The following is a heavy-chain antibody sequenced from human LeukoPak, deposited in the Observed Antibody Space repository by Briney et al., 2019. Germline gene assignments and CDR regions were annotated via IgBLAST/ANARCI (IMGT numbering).Heavy chain of an antibody. CDR1: GFTFSSYA. D-gene: IGHD3-22*01. CDR3: GPQRRTYYDSSGPYYFDY. V-gene: IGHV3-23*01. J-gene: IGHJ4*02. CDR2: ISGSGGST. Sequence: GGSLRLSCAASGFTFSSYAMSWVRQAPGKGLEWVSAISGSGGSTYYADSVKGRFTISRDNSKNTLYLQMNSLRAEDTAVYYCGPQRRTYYDSSGPYYFDYWGQGTLVTVSS.